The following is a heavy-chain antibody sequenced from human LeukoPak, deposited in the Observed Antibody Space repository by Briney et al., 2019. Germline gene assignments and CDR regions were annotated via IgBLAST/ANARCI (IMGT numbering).Heavy chain of an antibody. CDR1: GYTFTGYY. CDR2: INPNSGGT. J-gene: IGHJ3*02. Sequence: GASVKVSCKASGYTFTGYYMHWVRQAPGQGLEWMGWINPNSGGTNYAQKFQGRVTMTRDTSISTAYMELSRLRSDDTAVYYCARGIKAVVPTHAFDIWGQGTMVTVSS. CDR3: ARGIKAVVPTHAFDI. D-gene: IGHD6-19*01. V-gene: IGHV1-2*02.